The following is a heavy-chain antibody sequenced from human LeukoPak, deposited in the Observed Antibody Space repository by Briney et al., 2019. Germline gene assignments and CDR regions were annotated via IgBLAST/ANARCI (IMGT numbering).Heavy chain of an antibody. J-gene: IGHJ5*02. CDR2: ISAYNGNT. Sequence: ASGKVSCNASGYTYTIYGISWVRQAPGQGIEWMGWISAYNGNTNYAQKLQGRVTMTTDTSTSTAYMELRRLRSDDTAVYYCARVRGLLEGWFDPWGQGTLVTVSS. CDR1: GYTYTIYG. D-gene: IGHD2-15*01. V-gene: IGHV1-18*01. CDR3: ARVRGLLEGWFDP.